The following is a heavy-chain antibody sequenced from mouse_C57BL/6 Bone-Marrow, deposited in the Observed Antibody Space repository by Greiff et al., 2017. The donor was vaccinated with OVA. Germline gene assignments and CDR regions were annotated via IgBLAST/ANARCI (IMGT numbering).Heavy chain of an antibody. CDR3: ARRGSSYDYAMDY. CDR1: GFTFSDYY. CDR2: ISNGGGST. V-gene: IGHV5-12*01. J-gene: IGHJ4*01. D-gene: IGHD1-1*01. Sequence: EVKLVESGGGLVQPGGSLKLSCAASGFTFSDYYMYWVRQTPEKRLEWVAYISNGGGSTYYPDTVKGRFTISRDNAKNTLYLQMSRLKSDDTAMYYCARRGSSYDYAMDYWGQGTSVTVSS.